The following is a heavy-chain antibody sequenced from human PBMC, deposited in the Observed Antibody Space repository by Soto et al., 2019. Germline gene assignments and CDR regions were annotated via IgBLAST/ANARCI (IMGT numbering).Heavy chain of an antibody. Sequence: QVQLVQSGAEXKKPGSSVKXSXXASGGTFSSYAISWVRQAPGQGLEWMGGIIPIFGTANYAQKFQGRVTITADESTSTAYMELSSLRSEDTAVYYCASFTVTTYYYFDYWGQGTLVTVSS. CDR2: IIPIFGTA. D-gene: IGHD4-4*01. CDR3: ASFTVTTYYYFDY. V-gene: IGHV1-69*01. J-gene: IGHJ4*02. CDR1: GGTFSSYA.